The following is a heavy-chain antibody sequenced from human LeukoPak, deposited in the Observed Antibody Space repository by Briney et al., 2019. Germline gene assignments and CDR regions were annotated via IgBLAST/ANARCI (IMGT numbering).Heavy chain of an antibody. CDR3: ARLRAYCSESTCYGSLLDY. Sequence: SGTLSLTCTVSGYLINNNYYWGWIRQPPGQGLEWIGNIYHSGRTYYNAALNSRVTISVDTSKNQFSLRLSSVTAADTAVYYCARLRAYCSESTCYGSLLDYWGQGTLVTVSS. CDR1: GYLINNNYY. V-gene: IGHV4-38-2*02. D-gene: IGHD2-15*01. J-gene: IGHJ4*02. CDR2: IYHSGRT.